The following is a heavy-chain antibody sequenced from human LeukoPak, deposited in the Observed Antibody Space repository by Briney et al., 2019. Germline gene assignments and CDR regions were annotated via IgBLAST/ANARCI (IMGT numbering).Heavy chain of an antibody. CDR1: GFTFSSYW. J-gene: IGHJ4*02. CDR2: IKHDGSRK. V-gene: IGHV3-7*01. CDR3: AKVDLTGTDDY. D-gene: IGHD1-1*01. Sequence: GGSLRLSCAASGFTFSSYWMSWVRQAPGTGLEWVANIKHDGSRKYYVDSVKGRFTISRDNAKNSLYLQMNSLRAEDTAVYYRAKVDLTGTDDYWGQGTLVTVSS.